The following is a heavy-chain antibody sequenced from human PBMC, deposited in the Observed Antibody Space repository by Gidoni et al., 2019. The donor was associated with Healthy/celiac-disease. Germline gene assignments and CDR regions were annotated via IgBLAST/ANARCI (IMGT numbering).Heavy chain of an antibody. CDR2: ISYDGSNK. D-gene: IGHD3-9*01. CDR3: ARDWYYDILTGRDAFDI. J-gene: IGHJ3*02. Sequence: VRQAPGKGLEWVAVISYDGSNKYYADSVKGRFTISRDNSKNTLYLQMNSLRAEDTAVYYCARDWYYDILTGRDAFDIWGQGTMVTVSS. V-gene: IGHV3-30-3*01.